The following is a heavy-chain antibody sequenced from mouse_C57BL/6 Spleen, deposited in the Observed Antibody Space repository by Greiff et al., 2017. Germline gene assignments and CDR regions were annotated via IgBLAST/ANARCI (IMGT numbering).Heavy chain of an antibody. CDR3: ARRDDYDDYYAMDY. V-gene: IGHV1-81*01. CDR1: GYTFTSYG. J-gene: IGHJ4*01. Sequence: VKLQESGAELARPGASVKLSCKASGYTFTSYGISWVKQRTGQGLEWIGEIYPRSGNTYYNEKFKGKATLTADKSSSTAYMELRSLTSEDSAVYFCARRDDYDDYYAMDYWGQGTSVTVSS. D-gene: IGHD2-4*01. CDR2: IYPRSGNT.